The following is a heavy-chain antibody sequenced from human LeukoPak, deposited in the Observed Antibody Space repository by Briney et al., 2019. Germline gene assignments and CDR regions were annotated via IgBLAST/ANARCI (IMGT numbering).Heavy chain of an antibody. D-gene: IGHD3-22*01. CDR2: ISGSGGST. J-gene: IGHJ4*02. V-gene: IGHV3-23*01. CDR3: ARHVVAVGFDY. CDR1: GFTFSSYG. Sequence: GGSLRLSCAVSGFTFSSYGMSWVRQAPGKGLEWVSAISGSGGSTYYADSVKGRFTISRDNSKNTLYLQMNSLRAEDTAVYYCARHVVAVGFDYWGQGTLVAVSS.